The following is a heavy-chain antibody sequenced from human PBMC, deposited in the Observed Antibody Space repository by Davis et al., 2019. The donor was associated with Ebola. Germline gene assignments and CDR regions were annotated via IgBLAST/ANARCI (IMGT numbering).Heavy chain of an antibody. V-gene: IGHV1-69*10. CDR1: GNTPSNTA. Sequence: SVKVSCKTSGNTPSNTAISWVRQAPGQGLEWMGGIIPIFGIVNYAQKFQGRVTITTDKDTKTDYMELSSLRAEDTAVYFCARDFYDSTDYPSRYFDLWGRGTLVTVSS. J-gene: IGHJ2*01. CDR2: IIPIFGIV. CDR3: ARDFYDSTDYPSRYFDL. D-gene: IGHD3-22*01.